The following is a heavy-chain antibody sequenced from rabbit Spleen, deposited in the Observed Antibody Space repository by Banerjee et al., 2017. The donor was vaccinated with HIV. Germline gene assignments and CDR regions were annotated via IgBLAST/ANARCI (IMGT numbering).Heavy chain of an antibody. CDR3: ARDLTSVIGWNFNL. D-gene: IGHD1-1*01. CDR1: GLDLSSGYW. Sequence: QEQLVESGGDLVQPEGSLTLTCTASGLDLSSGYWMYWVRQAPGKGLEWIGCIYTGSDGTKYASWVNGRFTISKTSSTTVTLQMTSLTAADTATYFCARDLTSVIGWNFNLWGPGTLVTVS. CDR2: IYTGSDGT. V-gene: IGHV1S45*01. J-gene: IGHJ4*01.